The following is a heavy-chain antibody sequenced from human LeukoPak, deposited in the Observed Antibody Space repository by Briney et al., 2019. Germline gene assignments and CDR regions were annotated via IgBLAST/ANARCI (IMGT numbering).Heavy chain of an antibody. CDR2: ISMNSAYL. Sequence: PGGSLRLSCAASGFTFRSYTMNWVRQAPGKGLEWVSSISMNSAYLYYADSLRVRFTISRDNNKNSLYLQMSSPRAEDTAVYYCAREGLLHSISSGDAFDIWGQGTMVTVSS. D-gene: IGHD2-21*01. CDR1: GFTFRSYT. CDR3: AREGLLHSISSGDAFDI. J-gene: IGHJ3*02. V-gene: IGHV3-21*01.